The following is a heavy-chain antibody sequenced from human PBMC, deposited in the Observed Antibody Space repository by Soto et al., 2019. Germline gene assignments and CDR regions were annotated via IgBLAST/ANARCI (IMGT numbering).Heavy chain of an antibody. CDR3: AIRYPSYGDYGSYFDY. CDR1: GYTFTSYG. V-gene: IGHV1-18*01. CDR2: ISAYNGNT. J-gene: IGHJ4*02. D-gene: IGHD4-17*01. Sequence: GASVKVSCKASGYTFTSYGMSWVRQAPGQGLEWMGWISAYNGNTNYAQKLQGRVTMTTDTSTSTAYMELRSLRSDDTAVYYCAIRYPSYGDYGSYFDYWGQGTLVTVSS.